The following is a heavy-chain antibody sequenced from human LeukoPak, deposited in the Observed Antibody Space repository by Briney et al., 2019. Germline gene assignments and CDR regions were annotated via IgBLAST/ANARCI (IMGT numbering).Heavy chain of an antibody. D-gene: IGHD2-2*01. CDR2: ISSSSSTI. J-gene: IGHJ5*02. CDR3: ARDRTVPGVPYNWFDP. V-gene: IGHV3-48*01. CDR1: GFTFSSYS. Sequence: GGSLRLSCAASGFTFSSYSMNWVRQAPGKGLEWVSYISSSSSTIYYADSVKGRFTISRDNAKNSLYLQTNSLRAEDTAVYYCARDRTVPGVPYNWFDPWGQGTLVTVSS.